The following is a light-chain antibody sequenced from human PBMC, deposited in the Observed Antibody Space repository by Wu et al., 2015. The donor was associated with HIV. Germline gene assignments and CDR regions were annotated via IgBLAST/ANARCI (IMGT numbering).Light chain of an antibody. V-gene: IGKV1-8*01. CDR3: QQYYTYPWT. Sequence: AIRLTQSPSSLSASTGDRVTITCRASQGISNFLAWYQQKPGKAPELLIYGASTLQSGVPSRFSGSESGTEFTLTISCLQSEDLATYYCQQYYTYPWTFGQGTKVEIK. CDR2: GAS. J-gene: IGKJ1*01. CDR1: QGISNF.